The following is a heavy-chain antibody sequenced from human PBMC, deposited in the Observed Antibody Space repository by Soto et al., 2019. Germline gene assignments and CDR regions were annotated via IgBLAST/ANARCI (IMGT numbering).Heavy chain of an antibody. CDR3: ARRYGGNFDY. CDR2: IYYSGST. D-gene: IGHD2-15*01. CDR1: GGSISSYY. J-gene: IGHJ4*02. Sequence: QVQLQESGPGLVKPSETLSLTCTVSGGSISSYYWSWIRQPPGKGLKWIGYIYYSGSTNYNPSLKSRVPLSVDTSKNQFSLKLSSVTAADTAVYYCARRYGGNFDYWGQGTLVTVSS. V-gene: IGHV4-59*01.